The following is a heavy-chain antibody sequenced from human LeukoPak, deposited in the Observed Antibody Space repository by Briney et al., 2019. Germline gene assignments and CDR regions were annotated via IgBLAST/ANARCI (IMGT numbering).Heavy chain of an antibody. V-gene: IGHV3-48*02. Sequence: GGSLRLSCTASGFTFSDYSMNWVRQAPGKGLEWVSYISSSSSTIYYADSVKGRFTISRDNAKNSLYLQMNSLRDEDTAVYYCAREVAMVMFGDYGGQGTLVTVS. D-gene: IGHD3-10*02. CDR3: AREVAMVMFGDY. J-gene: IGHJ4*02. CDR2: ISSSSSTI. CDR1: GFTFSDYS.